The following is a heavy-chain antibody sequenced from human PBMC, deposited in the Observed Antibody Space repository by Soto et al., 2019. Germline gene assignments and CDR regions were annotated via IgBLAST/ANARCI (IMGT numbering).Heavy chain of an antibody. CDR1: GGTFSSYA. J-gene: IGHJ5*02. V-gene: IGHV1-69*01. CDR3: ARDSSANATRRPNSLDP. D-gene: IGHD3-3*01. CDR2: IIPILGTA. Sequence: QVQLVQSGAEVQKPGSSVKVSCKSSGGTFSSYAISWVRQAPGQGLEWMGGIIPILGTAIYAQKFQGRVTITADDSTSTAYMELSSLRSEDTAVYYCARDSSANATRRPNSLDPWGQGTLVTVSS.